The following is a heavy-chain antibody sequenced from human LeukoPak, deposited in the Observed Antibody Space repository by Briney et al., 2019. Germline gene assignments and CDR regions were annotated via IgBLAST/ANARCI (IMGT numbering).Heavy chain of an antibody. D-gene: IGHD6-13*01. CDR3: ARGIGSSWYSYYYYYYMDV. V-gene: IGHV3-21*01. CDR1: GFTFSSYS. J-gene: IGHJ6*03. CDR2: ISSSSSYI. Sequence: PGGSLRLSCAASGFTFSSYSMNWVRQAPGKGLEWVSSISSSSSYIYYADSVKGRFTISRDNAKNSLYLQMNSLRAEDTAVYYCARGIGSSWYSYYYYYYMDVWGKGTTVTVSS.